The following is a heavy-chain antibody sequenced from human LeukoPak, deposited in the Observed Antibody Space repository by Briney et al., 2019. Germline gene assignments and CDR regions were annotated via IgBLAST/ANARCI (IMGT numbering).Heavy chain of an antibody. Sequence: GGSLRLSCAASGFTFSTYTMYWVRHPPGKRLEWVSIIGNNGGGIHYADSVRGRFTISRDNSKNALYLQMNSLRVEDAAVYYCAIDPNWGTHSWGQGVLVTVSS. CDR1: GFTFSTYT. CDR2: IGNNGGGI. CDR3: AIDPNWGTHS. J-gene: IGHJ4*02. D-gene: IGHD7-27*01. V-gene: IGHV3-23*01.